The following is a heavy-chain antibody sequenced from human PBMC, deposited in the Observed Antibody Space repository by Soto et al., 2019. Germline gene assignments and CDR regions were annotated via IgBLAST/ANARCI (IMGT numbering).Heavy chain of an antibody. D-gene: IGHD5-18*01. Sequence: QVQLQQWGAGLLKPSETLSLTCAVYGGSFSGYYWSWIRQPPGKGLEWIGEINHSGSPNYNASLTSRITLSVDTPNTRFPLHLTSVTAADTAVHYCARDERGNGYVFGSGVWGQGTTVAVSS. CDR2: INHSGSP. CDR1: GGSFSGYY. V-gene: IGHV4-34*01. J-gene: IGHJ6*02. CDR3: ARDERGNGYVFGSGV.